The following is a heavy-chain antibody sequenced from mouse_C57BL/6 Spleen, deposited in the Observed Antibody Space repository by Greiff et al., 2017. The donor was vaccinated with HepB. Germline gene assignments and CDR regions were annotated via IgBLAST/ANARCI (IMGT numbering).Heavy chain of an antibody. CDR3: ARGATVAPEDY. J-gene: IGHJ4*01. CDR2: INPSTGGT. CDR1: GYSFTGYY. V-gene: IGHV1-42*01. D-gene: IGHD1-1*01. Sequence: EVQLQQSGPELVKPGASVKISCKASGYSFTGYYMNWVKQSPEKSLEWIGEINPSTGGTNYNQKFKAKATLTVDKSSSTAYMQIKILKSEDSAVYYCARGATVAPEDYWGQGTSVTVSS.